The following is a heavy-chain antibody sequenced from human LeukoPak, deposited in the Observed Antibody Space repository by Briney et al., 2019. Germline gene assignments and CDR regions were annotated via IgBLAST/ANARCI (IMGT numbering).Heavy chain of an antibody. J-gene: IGHJ4*02. Sequence: GGSLRLSCAASGFTFSGHGMSWVRQAPGKGLGWVSAISSSGDSTYYADSVKGRFTISRDNSKNTLYLQMNSLRAEDTAVYYCAKAAGGGFGEYYFDYWGQGTLVTVSS. CDR2: ISSSGDST. V-gene: IGHV3-23*01. D-gene: IGHD3-10*01. CDR1: GFTFSGHG. CDR3: AKAAGGGFGEYYFDY.